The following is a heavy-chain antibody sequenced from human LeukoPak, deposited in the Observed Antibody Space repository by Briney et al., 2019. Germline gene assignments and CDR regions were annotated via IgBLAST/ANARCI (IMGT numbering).Heavy chain of an antibody. CDR1: GGSFSGYY. CDR2: INHSGSA. CDR3: ARHGYWGGSYSFMLKYNWFDP. Sequence: SETLSLTCAVYGGSFSGYYWSWIRQPLGKGLEWIGEINHSGSANYNPSLKSRVTISVDTSKNQFSLKLSSVTAADTAVYYCARHGYWGGSYSFMLKYNWFDPWGQGTLVTVSS. V-gene: IGHV4-34*01. J-gene: IGHJ5*02. D-gene: IGHD1-26*01.